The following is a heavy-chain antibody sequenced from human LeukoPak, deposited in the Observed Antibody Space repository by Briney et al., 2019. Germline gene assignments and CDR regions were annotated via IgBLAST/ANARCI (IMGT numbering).Heavy chain of an antibody. CDR2: ISYDGSNK. Sequence: GRSLRLSCAASGFTFSSYAMHWVRQAPGKGLEWVAVISYDGSNKYYADSVKGRFTISRDNSKNTLYLQMNSLRAEDTAVHYCARDPADGYFDYWGQGTLVTVSS. V-gene: IGHV3-30-3*01. D-gene: IGHD6-19*01. J-gene: IGHJ4*02. CDR1: GFTFSSYA. CDR3: ARDPADGYFDY.